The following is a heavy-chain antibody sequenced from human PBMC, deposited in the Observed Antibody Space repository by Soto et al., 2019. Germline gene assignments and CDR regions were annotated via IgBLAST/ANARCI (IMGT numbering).Heavy chain of an antibody. V-gene: IGHV3-23*01. CDR1: GFTFGTYA. CDR3: AKFRGPSYSYYYMDV. CDR2: ISGSGRTT. D-gene: IGHD3-16*01. J-gene: IGHJ6*03. Sequence: EAQLLESGGGLVQPGGSLRLSCAASGFTFGTYAMKWLRQAPGRGLECVSFISGSGRTTYYADSVKGRFTVSRDNSKNTMYLQMNSLRAEDTALYYCAKFRGPSYSYYYMDVWGKGTTVTVSS.